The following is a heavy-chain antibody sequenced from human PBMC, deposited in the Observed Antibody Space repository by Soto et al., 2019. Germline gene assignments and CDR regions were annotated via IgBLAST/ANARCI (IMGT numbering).Heavy chain of an antibody. CDR1: GGSISSGDYY. CDR3: ARVLIVEPYGMDV. D-gene: IGHD1-1*01. Sequence: SETLSLTCTVSGGSISSGDYYWSWIRQPPGKGLEWIGYIYYSGSTYYNPSLKSRVTISVDTSKNQFSLKLSSVTAADTAVYYCARVLIVEPYGMDVWGQGTTVTVSS. V-gene: IGHV4-30-4*01. CDR2: IYYSGST. J-gene: IGHJ6*02.